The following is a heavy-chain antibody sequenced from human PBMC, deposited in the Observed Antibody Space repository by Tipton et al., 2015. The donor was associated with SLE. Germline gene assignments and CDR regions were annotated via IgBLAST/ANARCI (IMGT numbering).Heavy chain of an antibody. V-gene: IGHV4-59*11. CDR1: GGSIRSHY. CDR3: ARGWYSRNWEWWFDP. D-gene: IGHD6-13*01. Sequence: TLSLTCTVSGGSIRSHYWSWIRQPPGKGMEWIGYMYHSGRTKYNPSLKSRVTISLDTSKNQVSLKLTSVTAADTAVYYCARGWYSRNWEWWFDPWGQGTLVTVSS. J-gene: IGHJ5*02. CDR2: MYHSGRT.